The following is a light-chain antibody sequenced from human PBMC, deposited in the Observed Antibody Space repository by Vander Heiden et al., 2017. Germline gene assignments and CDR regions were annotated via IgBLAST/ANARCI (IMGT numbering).Light chain of an antibody. CDR3: SSFTSSSTVL. CDR2: EVT. V-gene: IGLV2-14*01. CDR1: TSDVGTYNQ. J-gene: IGLJ2*01. Sequence: SALNQPASVSGSPGQMITMSCTGSTSDVGTYNQVSWYQHQPGEAPKLMIYEVTNRPSGVSNRFSGSKSGDTASLTSSGLQAEDEANYYCSSFTSSSTVLFGGGTKLTVL.